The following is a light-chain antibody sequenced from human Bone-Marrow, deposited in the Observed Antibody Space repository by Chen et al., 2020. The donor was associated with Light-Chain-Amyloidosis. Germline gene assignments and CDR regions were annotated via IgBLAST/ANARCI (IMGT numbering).Light chain of an antibody. V-gene: IGLV3-21*02. Sequence: SYVLTQPSSVSVAPGQTATIACGGNNIGSTSVHWYQQTPGQAPLLVVYDDSDRPSGIPERLAGSNSGNTATLTISRVEAGDVADYDCQVSDRSSDRPVFGGGTKLTVL. CDR2: DDS. CDR3: QVSDRSSDRPV. CDR1: NIGSTS. J-gene: IGLJ3*02.